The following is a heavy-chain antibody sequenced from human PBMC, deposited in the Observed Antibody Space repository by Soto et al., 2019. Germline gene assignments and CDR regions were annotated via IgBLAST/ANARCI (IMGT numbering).Heavy chain of an antibody. CDR3: ATAVGYSLHPYNMDV. D-gene: IGHD2-2*03. V-gene: IGHV1-24*01. CDR2: FDPENGET. Sequence: QVQLVQSGAEVKKPGASVKVSCKVSGYTLTELSMHWVRQAPGKGLEWMGNFDPENGETIYAERFQGRVTLAEDTSTDTAYMELSSLTSEDTAVYYCATAVGYSLHPYNMDVWGQGTTVTVSS. CDR1: GYTLTELS. J-gene: IGHJ6*02.